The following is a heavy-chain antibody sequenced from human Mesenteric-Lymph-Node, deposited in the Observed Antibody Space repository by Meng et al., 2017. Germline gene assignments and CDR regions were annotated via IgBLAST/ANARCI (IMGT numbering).Heavy chain of an antibody. Sequence: GGSLRLSCAASGFTFITYSMNWVRQAPGKGLEWVSYISSSGSTIYYADSVKGRFTISRDNAKNTLYLQMNSLRAEDTAVYYCARDIAVAVDYWGQGTLVTVSS. CDR1: GFTFITYS. V-gene: IGHV3-48*04. J-gene: IGHJ4*02. D-gene: IGHD6-19*01. CDR3: ARDIAVAVDY. CDR2: ISSSGSTI.